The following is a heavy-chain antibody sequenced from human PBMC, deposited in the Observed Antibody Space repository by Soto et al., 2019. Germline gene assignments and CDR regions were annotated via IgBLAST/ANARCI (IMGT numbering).Heavy chain of an antibody. J-gene: IGHJ6*02. CDR2: ISGGGSYI. CDR3: ARDSDWHSTSCFFPPHV. D-gene: IGHD2-2*01. V-gene: IGHV3-21*06. CDR1: GFTFSDEN. Sequence: QLVESGGGLVKPGGSLRLSCSASGFTFSDENMSWVRQVPGKGLEWVSGISGGGSYIFYADSVQGRFSISRDNPKNSLVLEMTSLRVEDTAVYYCARDSDWHSTSCFFPPHVWGQGTTVTVSS.